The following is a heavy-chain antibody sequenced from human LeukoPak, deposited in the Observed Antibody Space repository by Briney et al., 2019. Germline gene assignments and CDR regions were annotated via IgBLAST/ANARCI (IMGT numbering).Heavy chain of an antibody. Sequence: ASVKVSCKVSGYTLTELSMHWVRQAPGKGLEWMGGFDPEDGETIYAQKFQGRVTMTEDTSTDTAYMELSSLRSEDTAVYYCATDGYSGYQPDYWGQRTLVTVSS. D-gene: IGHD5-12*01. CDR2: FDPEDGET. J-gene: IGHJ4*02. CDR1: GYTLTELS. V-gene: IGHV1-24*01. CDR3: ATDGYSGYQPDY.